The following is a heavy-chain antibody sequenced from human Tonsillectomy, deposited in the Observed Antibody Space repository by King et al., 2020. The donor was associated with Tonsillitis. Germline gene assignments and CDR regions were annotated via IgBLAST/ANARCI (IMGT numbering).Heavy chain of an antibody. J-gene: IGHJ6*03. D-gene: IGHD3-22*01. V-gene: IGHV3-11*05. CDR3: ASDKEAYYYDSSGYPNYYYYMDV. CDR1: GFTFSDYY. Sequence: VQLVESGGGLVKPGGSLRLSCAASGFTFSDYYMSWIRQAPGKGLEWVSYISSSSSYTNYADSVKGRFTISRDNAKNSLYLQMNSLRAEDTAVYYCASDKEAYYYDSSGYPNYYYYMDVWGKGTTVTVSS. CDR2: ISSSSSYT.